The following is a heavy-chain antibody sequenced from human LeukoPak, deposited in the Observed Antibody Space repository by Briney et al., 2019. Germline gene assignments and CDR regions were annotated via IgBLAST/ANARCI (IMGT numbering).Heavy chain of an antibody. J-gene: IGHJ3*02. CDR3: AKERIMITFGGVRAGFDI. V-gene: IGHV3-48*04. D-gene: IGHD3-16*01. CDR2: ISSSSSTI. CDR1: GFTFSSYS. Sequence: GGSPRLSCAASGFTFSSYSMNWVRQAPGKGLEWVSYISSSSSTIYYADSVKGRFTISRDNAKNSLYLQMNSLRAEDTALYYCAKERIMITFGGVRAGFDIWGQGTMVTVSS.